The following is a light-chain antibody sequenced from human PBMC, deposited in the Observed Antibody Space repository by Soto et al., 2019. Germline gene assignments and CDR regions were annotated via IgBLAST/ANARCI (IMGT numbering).Light chain of an antibody. J-gene: IGKJ1*01. CDR2: GAS. CDR1: QSVSSN. V-gene: IGKV3-15*01. Sequence: IEMTQSPATLSVPPGDTATLSCRASQSVSSNVAWYQRRPGQAPRLLIYGASTRATGIPARFSGSGSGTHSTLTISSLQSEDFALYYCQQYNNWPPWTFGQGTKVEIK. CDR3: QQYNNWPPWT.